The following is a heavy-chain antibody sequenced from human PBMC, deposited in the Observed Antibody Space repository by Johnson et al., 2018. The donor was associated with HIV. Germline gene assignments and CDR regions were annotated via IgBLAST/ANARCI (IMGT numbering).Heavy chain of an antibody. V-gene: IGHV3-23*01. Sequence: VSAIRGSGDGTYYADSVKGRFTISRDTSTNTMYLQMNSLRPEDTAVYFCARGGGCGGDCYSGYDAFDIWGQGTMVIVSS. D-gene: IGHD2-21*01. CDR2: IRGSGDGT. J-gene: IGHJ3*02. CDR3: ARGGGCGGDCYSGYDAFDI.